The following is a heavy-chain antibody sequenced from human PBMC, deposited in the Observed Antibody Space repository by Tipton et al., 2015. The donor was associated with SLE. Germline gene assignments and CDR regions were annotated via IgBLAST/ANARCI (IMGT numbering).Heavy chain of an antibody. CDR3: ARLRVRGWSGVY. V-gene: IGHV4-39*07. CDR1: GGSISRSSYY. D-gene: IGHD6-19*01. CDR2: IFQSGRT. J-gene: IGHJ4*02. Sequence: TLSLTCTVSGGSISRSSYYWGWIRQSPGKGLEWMGNIFQSGRTYYNPSLKSRVTMSIDTSQNQFSLNLDSLTAADTAMYYCARLRVRGWSGVYWGQGTLVTVSS.